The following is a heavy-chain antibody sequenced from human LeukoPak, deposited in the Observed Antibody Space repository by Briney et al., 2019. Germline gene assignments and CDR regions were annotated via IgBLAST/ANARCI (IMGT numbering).Heavy chain of an antibody. CDR2: INQDGSVQ. CDR1: GFTFTTYY. V-gene: IGHV3-7*01. Sequence: PGGSLRLSCAASGFTFTTYYMTWVRQAPGKGLEWVANINQDGSVQNYVDSVKGRFTFSRDNAKNSVYLQMDSLRADDTAVYYCARENWSIDYRGQGTLVTVSS. CDR3: ARENWSIDY. D-gene: IGHD1-1*01. J-gene: IGHJ4*02.